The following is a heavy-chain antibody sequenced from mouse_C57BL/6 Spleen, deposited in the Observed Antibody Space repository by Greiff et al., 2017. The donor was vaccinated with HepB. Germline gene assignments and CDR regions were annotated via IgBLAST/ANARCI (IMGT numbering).Heavy chain of an antibody. V-gene: IGHV5-9-1*02. Sequence: EVKLVESGEGLVKPGGSLKLSCAASGFTFSSYAMSWVRQTPEKRLEWVAYISSGGDYIYYAETVKGRFTISRDNARNTPYLQMSSLKSEDTAMSYGTREGDDGYYLSWFAYWGQGTLVTVSA. CDR3: TREGDDGYYLSWFAY. D-gene: IGHD2-3*01. CDR2: ISSGGDYI. CDR1: GFTFSSYA. J-gene: IGHJ3*01.